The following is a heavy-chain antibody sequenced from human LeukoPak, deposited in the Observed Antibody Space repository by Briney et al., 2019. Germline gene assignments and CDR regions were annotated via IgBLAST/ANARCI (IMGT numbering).Heavy chain of an antibody. Sequence: GGSLRLSYAASGFTFDDYAMHWVRQAPGKGLEWVSLISWDGGSTYYADSVKGRFTISRDNSKNSLYLQMNSLRAEDTALYYCAKEWAPYHSSGFDYWGQGTLVTVSS. CDR3: AKEWAPYHSSGFDY. J-gene: IGHJ4*02. CDR2: ISWDGGST. CDR1: GFTFDDYA. D-gene: IGHD3-22*01. V-gene: IGHV3-43D*03.